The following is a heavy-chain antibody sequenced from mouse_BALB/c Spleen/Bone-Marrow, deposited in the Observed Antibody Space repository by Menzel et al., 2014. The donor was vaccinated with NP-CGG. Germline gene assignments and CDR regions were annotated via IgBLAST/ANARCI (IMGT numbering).Heavy chain of an antibody. CDR1: GFNIKDTY. CDR2: IDPANGNT. J-gene: IGHJ2*01. CDR3: ARYRLGTYFDY. Sequence: SGAELVKPGASVKLSCTASGFNIKDTYMHWVKQRPEQGLEWIGRIDPANGNTKYDPKFQGKATITADTSSNTAYLQLSSLTSEDTAFYYCARYRLGTYFDYWGQGTTLTVSS. V-gene: IGHV14-3*02. D-gene: IGHD2-14*01.